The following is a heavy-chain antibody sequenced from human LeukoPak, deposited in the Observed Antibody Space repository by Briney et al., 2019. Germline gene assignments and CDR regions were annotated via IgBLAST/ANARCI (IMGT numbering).Heavy chain of an antibody. D-gene: IGHD4-17*01. CDR1: GFTFSSYG. J-gene: IGHJ4*02. V-gene: IGHV3-33*01. CDR3: ARGTLYGDYGPLDY. Sequence: QPGGSLRLSCAASGFTFSSYGMHWVRQAPGKGLEWVAVIWYDGSNKYYADSVKGRFTISRDNSKNTLYLQMNSLRAEDTAVYYCARGTLYGDYGPLDYWGQGTLVTVSP. CDR2: IWYDGSNK.